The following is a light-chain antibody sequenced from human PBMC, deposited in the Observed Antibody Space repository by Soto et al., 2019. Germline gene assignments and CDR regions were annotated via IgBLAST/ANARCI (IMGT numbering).Light chain of an antibody. J-gene: IGLJ2*01. CDR2: EGS. CDR3: CSYDGSSSPVV. Sequence: QSVLTQPASVSGSPGQSITISCTGTSSDVGSYNLVSWYQQHPGKAPKLMIYEGSQRPSGVSNRFSGSKSGNTASLTISGLQDEDEADYYCCSYDGSSSPVVFGGGTQLTVL. CDR1: SSDVGSYNL. V-gene: IGLV2-23*01.